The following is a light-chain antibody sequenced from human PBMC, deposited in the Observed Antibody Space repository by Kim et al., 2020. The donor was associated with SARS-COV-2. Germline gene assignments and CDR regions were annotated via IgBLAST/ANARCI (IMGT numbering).Light chain of an antibody. J-gene: IGKJ5*01. CDR1: SSGY. CDR2: GAS. Sequence: SSGYLAWYQDKPGQAPKVVIHGASNRATGIPDRFSGSGSGTDFTLTISRLEPEDFAVYYCQQYDTSPITFGQGTRLEIK. V-gene: IGKV3-20*01. CDR3: QQYDTSPIT.